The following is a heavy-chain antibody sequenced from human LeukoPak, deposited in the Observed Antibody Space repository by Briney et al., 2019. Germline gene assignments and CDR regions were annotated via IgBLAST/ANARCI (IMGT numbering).Heavy chain of an antibody. D-gene: IGHD1-1*01. Sequence: SETLSLTCTVSGGSISSYCWSWIRQPPGKGLEWIGYIYDSGSTNYNPSLKSRVTISVDTSKNQFSLKLSSVTAADTAVYYCARVGGTNYYYYGMDVWGQGTTVTVSS. CDR3: ARVGGTNYYYYGMDV. CDR2: IYDSGST. CDR1: GGSISSYC. V-gene: IGHV4-59*01. J-gene: IGHJ6*02.